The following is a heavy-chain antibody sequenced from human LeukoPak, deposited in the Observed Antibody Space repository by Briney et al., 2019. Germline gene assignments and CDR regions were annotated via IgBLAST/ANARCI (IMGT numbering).Heavy chain of an antibody. V-gene: IGHV4-59*08. D-gene: IGHD2-15*01. CDR3: ARIPLAATAGWFDP. CDR1: GGSISSYY. Sequence: PSETLSLTCTVSGGSISSYYWSWIRQPPGKGLEWIGYIYYSGSTNYNPSLKSRVTTSVDTSKNQFSLKLSSVTAADTAVYYCARIPLAATAGWFDPWGQGTLVTVSS. J-gene: IGHJ5*02. CDR2: IYYSGST.